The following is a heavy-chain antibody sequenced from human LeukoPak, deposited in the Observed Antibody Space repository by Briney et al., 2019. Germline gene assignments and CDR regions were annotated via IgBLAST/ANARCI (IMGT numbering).Heavy chain of an antibody. J-gene: IGHJ6*02. CDR3: ARGRSDYGSGSYYWLEYYYGMDV. Sequence: SETLSLACAVYGGSFSGYYWSWIRQPPGKGLEWIGEINHSGSTNYNPSLKSRVTISVDTSKNQFSLKLSSVTAADTAVYYCARGRSDYGSGSYYWLEYYYGMDVWGQGTTVTVSS. D-gene: IGHD3-10*01. CDR2: INHSGST. V-gene: IGHV4-34*01. CDR1: GGSFSGYY.